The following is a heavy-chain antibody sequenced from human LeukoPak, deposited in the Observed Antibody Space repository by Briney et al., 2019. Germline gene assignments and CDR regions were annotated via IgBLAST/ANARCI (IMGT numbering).Heavy chain of an antibody. Sequence: PSETLSLTCTVSGGSVGSGSSYWSWIRQPPGKGLEWIGYIYYSGSTNYNPSPKSRVTISEDTSKNQFSLKLSSVTAADTAVYYCVREELGATLDYWGQGTLVTVSS. J-gene: IGHJ4*02. D-gene: IGHD1-26*01. CDR3: VREELGATLDY. CDR2: IYYSGST. CDR1: GGSVGSGSSY. V-gene: IGHV4-61*01.